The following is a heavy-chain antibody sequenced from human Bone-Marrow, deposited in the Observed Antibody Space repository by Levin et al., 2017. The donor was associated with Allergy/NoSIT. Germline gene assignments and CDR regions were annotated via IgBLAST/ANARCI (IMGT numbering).Heavy chain of an antibody. CDR1: GFTFSTHW. Sequence: LSLTCATSGFTFSTHWMSWVRQAPGKGLEWVASINQDGSTRHYVDSVKGRLTISRDNAKNSLYLEMNSLRVEDTAVYFCARLLGDFTTWDYWGQGTLVTVSS. D-gene: IGHD3-16*01. CDR2: INQDGSTR. CDR3: ARLLGDFTTWDY. J-gene: IGHJ4*02. V-gene: IGHV3-7*01.